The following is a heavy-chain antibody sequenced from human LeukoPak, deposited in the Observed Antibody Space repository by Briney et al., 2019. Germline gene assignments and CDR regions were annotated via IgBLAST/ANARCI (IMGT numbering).Heavy chain of an antibody. D-gene: IGHD6-13*01. Sequence: GRSLRLSCAASGFTFSNYAMNWVRQAPGKGLEWVAVISYDGGNKYYADSVKGRFTISRDNSKNTLYLEMNSLRAEDSAVYYCARGDASSWYFFDYWGQGTLVTVSS. CDR1: GFTFSNYA. V-gene: IGHV3-30*04. J-gene: IGHJ4*02. CDR2: ISYDGGNK. CDR3: ARGDASSWYFFDY.